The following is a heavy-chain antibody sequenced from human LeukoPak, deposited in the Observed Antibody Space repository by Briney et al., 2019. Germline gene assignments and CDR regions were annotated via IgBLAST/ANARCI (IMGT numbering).Heavy chain of an antibody. CDR1: GFTFSSYG. Sequence: PGGSLRLSCAASGFTFSSYGMHWVRRAPGKGLEWVAVIWYDGSNKYYADSVKGRFTISRDNSKNTLYLQMNSLRAEDTAVYYCAREGGGIAAAGTDQAFDIWGQGTMVTVSS. CDR3: AREGGGIAAAGTDQAFDI. V-gene: IGHV3-33*01. CDR2: IWYDGSNK. D-gene: IGHD6-13*01. J-gene: IGHJ3*02.